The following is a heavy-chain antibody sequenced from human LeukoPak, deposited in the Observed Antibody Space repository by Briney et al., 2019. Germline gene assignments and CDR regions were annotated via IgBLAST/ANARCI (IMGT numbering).Heavy chain of an antibody. CDR3: ASYCSGGSCTGYVQH. V-gene: IGHV4-39*01. CDR2: IYYSGNT. J-gene: IGHJ1*01. Sequence: PSETLSLTCTVSGDSLSSSTYYWGWIRQPPGKGLEWIGSIYYSGNTYYNPHLKSRVTISVDTSKNQFSLKLISVTAADTAVYYCASYCSGGSCTGYVQHWGQGTLVTVSS. D-gene: IGHD2-15*01. CDR1: GDSLSSSTYY.